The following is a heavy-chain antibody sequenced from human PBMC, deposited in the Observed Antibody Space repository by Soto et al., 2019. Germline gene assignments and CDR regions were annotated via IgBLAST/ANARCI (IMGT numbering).Heavy chain of an antibody. D-gene: IGHD1-26*01. CDR3: ARGPPSGSFSLTPRF. Sequence: GASSEGSCKASGYSFHNYGIIWVRQAPGQGLEWMGWISGQIAKTNFAQKFRGRVSMTTDTSTNTAYMELSSLRSDDTAIYYCARGPPSGSFSLTPRFWGQGSVVTVSS. CDR2: ISGQIAKT. V-gene: IGHV1-18*04. CDR1: GYSFHNYG. J-gene: IGHJ4*02.